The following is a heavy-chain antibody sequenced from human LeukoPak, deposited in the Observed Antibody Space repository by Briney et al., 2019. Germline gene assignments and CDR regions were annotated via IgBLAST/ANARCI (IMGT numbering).Heavy chain of an antibody. CDR3: AREAVTRNYFDY. CDR1: GFTVSSNY. Sequence: GGSLRLSCAASGFTVSSNYMNWVRQAPGKGLEWVLVIYSGGSTYYADSVKGRFTISRDNSKNTRFLQMNSLRAEDTAVYYCAREAVTRNYFDYWGQGTLVTVSS. D-gene: IGHD4-17*01. CDR2: IYSGGST. V-gene: IGHV3-53*01. J-gene: IGHJ4*02.